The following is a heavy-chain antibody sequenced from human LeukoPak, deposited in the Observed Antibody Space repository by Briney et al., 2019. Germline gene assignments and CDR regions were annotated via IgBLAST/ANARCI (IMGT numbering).Heavy chain of an antibody. V-gene: IGHV4-4*09. CDR2: SHTTGSN. CDR1: GASISSHY. D-gene: IGHD3-9*01. CDR3: SRGYFDSRDSSNPFDT. J-gene: IGHJ4*02. Sequence: SETLSLTCTVSGASISSHYWGWIWQTPGQGLEWIGCSHTTGSNNYNPPLRGRVAMSVDTSKNQFTLKTPSVTAADTAVYYCSRGYFDSRDSSNPFDTWGEGTLVTVSS.